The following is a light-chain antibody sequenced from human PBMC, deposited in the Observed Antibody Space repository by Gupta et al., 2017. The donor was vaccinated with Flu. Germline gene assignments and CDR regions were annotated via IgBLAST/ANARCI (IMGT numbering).Light chain of an antibody. CDR2: KVS. J-gene: IGKJ2*01. CDR3: MQGTHWLYT. V-gene: IGKV2-30*01. CDR1: QSLIYIDGNTY. Sequence: DDVMTPSPLSLPVTLGQPASMSCRSSQSLIYIDGNTYLSWFQQRPGQSPRRLIYKVSNRDSGVPDRFSGSGSGTDFTLKISRVEAEDVGVYYCMQGTHWLYTFGQGTKLEIK.